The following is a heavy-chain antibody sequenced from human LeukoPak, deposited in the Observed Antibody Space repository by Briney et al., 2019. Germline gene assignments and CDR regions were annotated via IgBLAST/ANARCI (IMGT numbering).Heavy chain of an antibody. Sequence: PSETLSLTCTVSGVSISTYSWSWIRQSPGKELEWIGYIYYSGTTNYNPSLKSRLTISVDTSKNQFSLKLSSVTAADTAVYYCARRSVTGPPDYRGQGTLVTVSS. V-gene: IGHV4-59*01. J-gene: IGHJ4*02. CDR1: GVSISTYS. CDR3: ARRSVTGPPDY. D-gene: IGHD6-19*01. CDR2: IYYSGTT.